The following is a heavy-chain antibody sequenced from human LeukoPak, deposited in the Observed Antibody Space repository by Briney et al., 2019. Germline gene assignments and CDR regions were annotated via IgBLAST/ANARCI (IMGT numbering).Heavy chain of an antibody. Sequence: GASVKVSCKVSGYTLTELSMHWVRQAPGKGLEWMGGFDPEDGETIYAQKFQGRVTMTEDTSTDTAYMELSSLRSEDTAVYYCATETYYYGSGSYPLDCWGQGTLVTVSS. J-gene: IGHJ4*02. CDR3: ATETYYYGSGSYPLDC. V-gene: IGHV1-24*01. CDR1: GYTLTELS. CDR2: FDPEDGET. D-gene: IGHD3-10*01.